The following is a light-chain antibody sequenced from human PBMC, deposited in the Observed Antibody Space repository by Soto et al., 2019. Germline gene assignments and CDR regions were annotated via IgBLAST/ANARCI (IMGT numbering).Light chain of an antibody. V-gene: IGKV3-15*01. CDR1: QSVSSD. CDR2: GAS. J-gene: IGKJ2*01. CDR3: QHYSIWPYT. Sequence: EIEMTQTPATLTVSPWEGATLSCRASQSVSSDLAWYQQKPGQAPRLLIHGASTRATGIPVRFSGSGSGTEFSLTISSLQSEDFAVYFCQHYSIWPYTFGQGTKVEIK.